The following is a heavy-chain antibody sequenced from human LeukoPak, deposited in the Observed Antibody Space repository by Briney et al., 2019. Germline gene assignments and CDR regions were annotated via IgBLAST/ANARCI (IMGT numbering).Heavy chain of an antibody. Sequence: ASVKVSCKASGYTFSSYDINWVRQATGQGLEWMGIINPSGGSTSYAQKFQGRVTMTRDMSTSTVYMELSSLRSEDTAVYYCARKYYDFWSGHIPFDYWGQGTLVTVSS. CDR1: GYTFSSYD. J-gene: IGHJ4*02. CDR3: ARKYYDFWSGHIPFDY. CDR2: INPSGGST. V-gene: IGHV1-46*01. D-gene: IGHD3-3*01.